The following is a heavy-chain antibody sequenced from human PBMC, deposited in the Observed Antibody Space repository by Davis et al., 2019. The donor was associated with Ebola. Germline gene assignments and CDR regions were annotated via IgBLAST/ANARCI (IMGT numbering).Heavy chain of an antibody. CDR1: GGSFSGYY. V-gene: IGHV4-34*01. J-gene: IGHJ4*02. CDR3: ARGPSSEASDWSYYFDY. CDR2: INHHGIT. Sequence: GSLRLSCAVYGGSFSGYYWSWIRQPPGKGLEWMGEINHHGITSYNPSLKNRVTMSIDRSKNQFSLNLKYVTAADTAVYYCARGPSSEASDWSYYFDYWGQGTLVTVSP. D-gene: IGHD6-19*01.